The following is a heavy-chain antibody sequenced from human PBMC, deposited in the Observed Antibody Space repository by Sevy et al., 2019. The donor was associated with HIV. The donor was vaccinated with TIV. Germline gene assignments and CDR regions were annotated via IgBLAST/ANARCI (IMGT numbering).Heavy chain of an antibody. CDR3: ARVRGYDYVWGSYRPLRYFDY. CDR1: GYSISSGYY. D-gene: IGHD3-16*02. CDR2: IYHSGST. Sequence: SETLSLTCAVSGYSISSGYYWGWIRQPPGKRLEWIGSIYHSGSTYYNPSLKSRVTISVDTSKNQFSLKLGSVTAADTAVYYCARVRGYDYVWGSYRPLRYFDYWGQGTLVTVSS. J-gene: IGHJ4*02. V-gene: IGHV4-38-2*01.